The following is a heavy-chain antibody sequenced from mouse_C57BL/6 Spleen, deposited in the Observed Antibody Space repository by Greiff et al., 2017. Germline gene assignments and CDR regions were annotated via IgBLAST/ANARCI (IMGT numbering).Heavy chain of an antibody. Sequence: QVQLKQPGAELVRPGSSVKLSCKASGYTFTSYWMHWVKQRPIQGLEWIGNIDPSDSETHYNQKFKDKATLTVDKSSSTAYMQLSSLTSEDSAVYYCARRPLYDYEFEYYFDDWGQGTTLTVSS. CDR2: IDPSDSET. V-gene: IGHV1-52*01. CDR3: ARRPLYDYEFEYYFDD. J-gene: IGHJ2*01. D-gene: IGHD2-4*01. CDR1: GYTFTSYW.